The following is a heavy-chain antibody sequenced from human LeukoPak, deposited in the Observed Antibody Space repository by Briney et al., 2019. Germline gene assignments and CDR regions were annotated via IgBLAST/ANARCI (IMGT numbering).Heavy chain of an antibody. CDR2: ISGSGGST. J-gene: IGHJ4*02. CDR3: AKVMNGGYFDY. D-gene: IGHD1-1*01. V-gene: IGHV3-23*01. Sequence: ASVKVSCKAFNYSFTSFGLSWVRQAPGKGLEWVSAISGSGGSTYYADSVKGRFTISRDNSKNTLYLQMNSLRAEDTAVYYCAKVMNGGYFDYWGQGTLVTVSS. CDR1: NYSFTSFG.